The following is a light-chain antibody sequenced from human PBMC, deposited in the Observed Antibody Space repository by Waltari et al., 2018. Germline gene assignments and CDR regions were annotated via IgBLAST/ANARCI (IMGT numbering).Light chain of an antibody. CDR1: QSVSSN. J-gene: IGKJ2*01. CDR2: GAS. CDR3: QQYNNWPPVT. V-gene: IGKV3-15*01. Sequence: EIVITQSPATLSVSPGERSTLSCRASQSVSSNLACYQQKPGQAPRLLIYGASTRATGIPARFSGSGSGTEFTLTISSLQSEDFAVYYCQQYNNWPPVTFGQGTKLEIK.